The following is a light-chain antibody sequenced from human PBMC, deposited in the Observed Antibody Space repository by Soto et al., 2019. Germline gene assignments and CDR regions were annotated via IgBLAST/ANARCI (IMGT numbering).Light chain of an antibody. J-gene: IGLJ1*01. CDR3: GTWDTSLSAYV. CDR1: NFNIGNNF. V-gene: IGLV1-51*02. Sequence: QSVLTQPPSVSAAPGQKVTISCSGSNFNIGNNFVSWYQQLPGTAPKLLIYENAKRPSGIPDRFSGSKSGTSATLGITGLQTGDEADYYCGTWDTSLSAYVFGTGTKVTVL. CDR2: ENA.